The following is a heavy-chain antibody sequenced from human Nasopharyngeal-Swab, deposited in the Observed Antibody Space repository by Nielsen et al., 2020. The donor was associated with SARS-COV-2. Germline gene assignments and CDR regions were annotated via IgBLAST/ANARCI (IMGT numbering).Heavy chain of an antibody. V-gene: IGHV2-5*02. CDR1: GFSLSTSGVG. J-gene: IGHJ6*02. Sequence: SGPTLVKPTQTLTLTCTFSGFSLSTSGVGMGWIRQPPGKALEWLALIYWDDDKRYSPSLKSRLTITKDTSKNQVVLTMTNMDPVDTATYYCAHRRAYYYYYGMDVWGQGTTVTVSS. CDR3: AHRRAYYYYYGMDV. CDR2: IYWDDDK.